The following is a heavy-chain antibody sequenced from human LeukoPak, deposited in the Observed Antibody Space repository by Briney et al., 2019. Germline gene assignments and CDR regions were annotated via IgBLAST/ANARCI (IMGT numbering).Heavy chain of an antibody. Sequence: PGGSLRLSCAASGFTFSSYSMNWVRQAPGKGLEWVSSISSSSSYIYYADSVKCRFTISRDNAKNSLYLQMNSLRAEDTAVYYCARDKGGWFDYWGQGTLVTVSS. V-gene: IGHV3-21*01. D-gene: IGHD6-19*01. J-gene: IGHJ4*02. CDR1: GFTFSSYS. CDR2: ISSSSSYI. CDR3: ARDKGGWFDY.